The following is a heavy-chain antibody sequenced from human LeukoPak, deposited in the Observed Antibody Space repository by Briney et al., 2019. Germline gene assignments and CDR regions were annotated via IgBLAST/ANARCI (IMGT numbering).Heavy chain of an antibody. CDR1: GFTFSSYA. CDR2: ISGSGGST. V-gene: IGHV3-23*01. CDR3: ARGVRYRSGDYIDY. J-gene: IGHJ4*02. Sequence: PGGSLRLSCAASGFTFSSYAMSWVRQAPGKGLEWVSAISGSGGSTYYADSVKGRFTISRDNSKNTLYLQMNSLRAEDTAVYYCARGVRYRSGDYIDYWGQGTLVTVSS. D-gene: IGHD3-10*01.